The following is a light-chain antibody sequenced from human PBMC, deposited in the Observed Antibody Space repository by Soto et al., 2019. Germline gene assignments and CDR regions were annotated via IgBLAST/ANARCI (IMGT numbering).Light chain of an antibody. CDR2: DIN. J-gene: IGLJ2*01. CDR3: GTWDSSLSAVV. CDR1: ISNIGNNY. V-gene: IGLV1-51*01. Sequence: QSVLTQPASVSAAPGQKVTISCSGSISNIGNNYVCLYQQLPGTAPKLLIYDINKRPSGIPDRFSGSKSGTSATLGITGLQTGDEADYYCGTWDSSLSAVVFGGGTQLTVL.